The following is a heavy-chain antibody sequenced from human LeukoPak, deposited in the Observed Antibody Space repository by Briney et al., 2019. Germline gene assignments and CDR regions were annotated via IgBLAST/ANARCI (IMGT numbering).Heavy chain of an antibody. J-gene: IGHJ4*02. CDR1: GDSVSSNSAA. V-gene: IGHV6-1*01. Sequence: SQTLSLTCAISGDSVSSNSAAWSWIRQSPSRGLEWLGRTYYGSEWYTEYAVSVKSRITINPDTSKNQFSLQLNSVTPEDTAVYYCARGSYTSTWFWGQGTLVTVSS. CDR3: ARGSYTSTWF. D-gene: IGHD6-13*01. CDR2: TYYGSEWYT.